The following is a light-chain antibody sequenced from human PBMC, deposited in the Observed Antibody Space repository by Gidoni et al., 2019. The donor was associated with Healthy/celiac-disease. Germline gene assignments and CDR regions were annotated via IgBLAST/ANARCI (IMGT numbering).Light chain of an antibody. CDR2: DVS. CDR1: SRASGGYNY. Sequence: QSALTHPAAVSGSPGQSLTIPCTGTSRASGGYNYVSWYQQHPGKAPKLMIYDVSNRPSGVSNRFSGSKSGNTASLTISGLQAEDEADYYCSSYTSSSTLVFGGGTKLTVL. J-gene: IGLJ2*01. CDR3: SSYTSSSTLV. V-gene: IGLV2-14*03.